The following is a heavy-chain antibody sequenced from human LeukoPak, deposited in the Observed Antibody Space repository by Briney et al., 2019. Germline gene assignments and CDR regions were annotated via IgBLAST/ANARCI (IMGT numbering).Heavy chain of an antibody. J-gene: IGHJ4*02. CDR1: GGSISSGGYY. CDR3: ARARRTYCSSTSCYEGGGYFDY. D-gene: IGHD2-2*01. Sequence: KTSETLSLTCTVSGGSISSGGYYWSWIRQHPGKGLEWIGCIYYSGSTYYNPSLKSRVTISVDTSKNQFSLKLSSVTAADTAVYYCARARRTYCSSTSCYEGGGYFDYWGQGTLVTVSS. CDR2: IYYSGST. V-gene: IGHV4-31*03.